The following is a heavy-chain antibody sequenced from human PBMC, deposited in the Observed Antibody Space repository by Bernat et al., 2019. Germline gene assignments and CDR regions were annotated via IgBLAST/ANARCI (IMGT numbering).Heavy chain of an antibody. D-gene: IGHD3-10*01. J-gene: IGHJ6*02. CDR2: ISYDGSNK. V-gene: IGHV3-30*18. Sequence: VQLVESGGGLVKPGGSLRLSCAASGFTFRSYTMNWVRQAPGKGLEWVAVISYDGSNKYYADSVKGRFTISRDNSKNTLYLQMNSLRAEDTAVYYCAKGEGGRYGSGTPGQIDLYYYYYYGMDVWGQGTTVTVSS. CDR1: GFTFRSYT. CDR3: AKGEGGRYGSGTPGQIDLYYYYYYGMDV.